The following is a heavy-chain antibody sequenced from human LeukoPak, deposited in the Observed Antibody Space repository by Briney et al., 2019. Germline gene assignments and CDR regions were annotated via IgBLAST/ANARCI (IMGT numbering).Heavy chain of an antibody. CDR1: GFTFSRNS. D-gene: IGHD3-22*01. Sequence: GGSLRLSCAVSGFTASGFTFSRNSMSWVRQAPGKGLDWVASIREDGSEKHYVDSVKGRFTISRDNSKNTLYLQMNSLRAEDTAVYYCAIPRYYYDSSGPAHFYYFDYWGQGTLVTVSS. CDR3: AIPRYYYDSSGPAHFYYFDY. J-gene: IGHJ4*02. V-gene: IGHV3-7*05. CDR2: IREDGSEK.